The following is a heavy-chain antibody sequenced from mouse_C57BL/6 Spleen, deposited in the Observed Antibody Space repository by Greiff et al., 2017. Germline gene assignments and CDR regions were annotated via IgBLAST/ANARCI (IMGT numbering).Heavy chain of an antibody. Sequence: QVHVKQPGAELVKPGASVKLSCKASGYTFTSYWMHWVKQRPGRGLEWIGRIAPNSGGTKYNEKFKSKATLTVDKPSSTAYMQLSSLTSEDAAVYYCARGYYYGSSYFDYWGQGTTLTVSS. J-gene: IGHJ2*01. CDR3: ARGYYYGSSYFDY. V-gene: IGHV1-72*01. D-gene: IGHD1-1*01. CDR1: GYTFTSYW. CDR2: IAPNSGGT.